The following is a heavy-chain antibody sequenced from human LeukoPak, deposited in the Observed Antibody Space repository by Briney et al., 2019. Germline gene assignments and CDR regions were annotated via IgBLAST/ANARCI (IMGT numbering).Heavy chain of an antibody. CDR3: AKDILHPYCSGGSCYPVDAFDI. J-gene: IGHJ3*02. CDR1: GFTFSSYS. D-gene: IGHD2-15*01. Sequence: GGSLRLSCAASGFTFSSYSMNWVRQAPGKGLEWVSAISGSGGSTYYADSVKGRFTISRDNSKNTLYLQMNSLRAEDTAVYYCAKDILHPYCSGGSCYPVDAFDIWGQGTMVTVSS. V-gene: IGHV3-23*01. CDR2: ISGSGGST.